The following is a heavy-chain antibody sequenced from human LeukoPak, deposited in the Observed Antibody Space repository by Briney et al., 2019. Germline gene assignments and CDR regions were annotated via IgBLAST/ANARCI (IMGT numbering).Heavy chain of an antibody. Sequence: KPSETLSLTCTVSGGSISSSSYYWGWIRQPPGKGLEWIGSIYYSGSTYYNPSLKSRVTISVDTSKNQFSLKLSSVTAADTAVYYCARVRAAGRRFYFDYWGQGTLVTVSS. CDR3: ARVRAAGRRFYFDY. D-gene: IGHD6-13*01. CDR1: GGSISSSSYY. CDR2: IYYSGST. J-gene: IGHJ4*02. V-gene: IGHV4-39*07.